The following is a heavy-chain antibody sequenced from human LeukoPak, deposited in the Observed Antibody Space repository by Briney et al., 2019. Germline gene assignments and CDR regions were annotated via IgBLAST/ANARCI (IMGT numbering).Heavy chain of an antibody. D-gene: IGHD4-17*01. J-gene: IGHJ5*02. CDR2: IYYSGST. Sequence: SETLSLTCTVSGGSISSGGYYWSWIRQHPGKGLEWIGYIYYSGSTYYNPSLKSRVTISVDTSKNQFSLKLSSVTAADTAVYYCARVNYGGNSIWFDPWGQGTLVTVSS. V-gene: IGHV4-31*03. CDR1: GGSISSGGYY. CDR3: ARVNYGGNSIWFDP.